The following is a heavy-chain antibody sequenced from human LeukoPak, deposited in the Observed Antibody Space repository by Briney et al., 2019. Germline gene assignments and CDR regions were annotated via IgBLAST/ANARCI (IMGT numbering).Heavy chain of an antibody. Sequence: GGSLRLSCAASGFTVSSNYMSWVRQAPGKGLEWVSVIYSGGSTYYADSVKGRFTISRDNSKNTLYLQMNSLRGEDTAVYYCARDWGSMVTTPDYWGQGTLVTVSS. D-gene: IGHD4-17*01. CDR3: ARDWGSMVTTPDY. J-gene: IGHJ4*02. CDR1: GFTVSSNY. V-gene: IGHV3-53*01. CDR2: IYSGGST.